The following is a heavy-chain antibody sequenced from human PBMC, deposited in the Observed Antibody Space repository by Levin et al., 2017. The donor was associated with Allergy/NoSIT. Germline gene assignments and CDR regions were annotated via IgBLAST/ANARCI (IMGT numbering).Heavy chain of an antibody. D-gene: IGHD4-17*01. CDR3: ARGGEYGDPSRSWFDP. V-gene: IGHV3-33*01. J-gene: IGHJ5*02. CDR2: IWYDGSNK. Sequence: GGSLRLSCAASGFTFSSYGMHWVRQAPGKGLEWVAVIWYDGSNKYYADSVKGRFTISRDNSKNTLYLQMNSLRAEDTAVYYCARGGEYGDPSRSWFDPWGQGTLVTVSS. CDR1: GFTFSSYG.